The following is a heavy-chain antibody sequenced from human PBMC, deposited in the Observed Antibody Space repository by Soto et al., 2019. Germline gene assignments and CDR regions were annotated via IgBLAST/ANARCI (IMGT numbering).Heavy chain of an antibody. CDR2: IDTLGSP. CDR1: GGSISSYY. CDR3: ARDRTYSSASGLGY. V-gene: IGHV4-4*07. J-gene: IGHJ4*02. D-gene: IGHD6-6*01. Sequence: SETLSLTCTVSGGSISSYYWSWIRQPAGKGLEWIGRIDTLGSPNYNPSLKSRVTMSVDTSKNQFSLKLNSVTAADTAVYYCARDRTYSSASGLGYWGQGALVTVSS.